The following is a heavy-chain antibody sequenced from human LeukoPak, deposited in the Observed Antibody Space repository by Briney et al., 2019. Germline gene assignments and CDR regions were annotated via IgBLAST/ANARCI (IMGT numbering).Heavy chain of an antibody. CDR3: ARGLKQWLPHYNWFDP. CDR1: GGSFSGYY. CDR2: INHSGST. V-gene: IGHV4-34*01. J-gene: IGHJ5*02. Sequence: KPSETLSLTCAVYGGSFSGYYWSWIRQPPGKGLEWIGEINHSGSTNYNPSLKSRVTISVDTSKNQFSLKLSSVTAADTAVYYCARGLKQWLPHYNWFDPWGQGTLVTVSS. D-gene: IGHD6-19*01.